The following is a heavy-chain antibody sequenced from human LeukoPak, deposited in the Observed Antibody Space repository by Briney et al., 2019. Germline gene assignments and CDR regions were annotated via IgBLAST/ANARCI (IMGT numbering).Heavy chain of an antibody. Sequence: GGSLRLSCAASGFTFNDYAMSWVRQYPGKGLEWVSAIGGSGGSTYYADSVKGRFTISRDNSKNTLYLQMNSLRAEDTAVYYCAKEGYYYDSSGYNYYYGMDVWGQGTTVTVSS. CDR2: IGGSGGST. CDR1: GFTFNDYA. V-gene: IGHV3-23*01. J-gene: IGHJ6*02. CDR3: AKEGYYYDSSGYNYYYGMDV. D-gene: IGHD3-22*01.